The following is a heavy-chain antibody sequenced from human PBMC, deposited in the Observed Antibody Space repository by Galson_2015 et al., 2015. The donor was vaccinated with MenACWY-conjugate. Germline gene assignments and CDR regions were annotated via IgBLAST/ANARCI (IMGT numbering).Heavy chain of an antibody. Sequence: SLRLSCAASEFIFSDYWMSWVRQAPGKGLEWVANIRGDGSEKFYVDSVKGRFTISRDNAKNSLYLQLNSLRAEDTAVYYCARTTDYYDSSGYYGDFDYWGQGTLVTVPS. J-gene: IGHJ4*02. V-gene: IGHV3-7*03. CDR3: ARTTDYYDSSGYYGDFDY. CDR1: EFIFSDYW. D-gene: IGHD3-22*01. CDR2: IRGDGSEK.